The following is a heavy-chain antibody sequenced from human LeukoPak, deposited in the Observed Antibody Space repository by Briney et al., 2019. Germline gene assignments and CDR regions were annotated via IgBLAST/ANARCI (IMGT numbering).Heavy chain of an antibody. D-gene: IGHD3-10*01. CDR2: INHSGST. CDR1: GGSFSGYY. V-gene: IGHV4-34*01. CDR3: ARRGMVRGVTNWFDP. Sequence: PSETLSLTCAVYGGSFSGYYWSWIRQPPGKGLEWIGEINHSGSTNYNPSLKSRVTISVDTSKNQFSLKLSSVTAADTAVYYCARRGMVRGVTNWFDPWGQGTWSPSPQ. J-gene: IGHJ5*02.